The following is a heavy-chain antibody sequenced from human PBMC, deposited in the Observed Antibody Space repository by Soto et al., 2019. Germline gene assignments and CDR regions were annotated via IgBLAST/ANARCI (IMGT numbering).Heavy chain of an antibody. V-gene: IGHV4-31*03. Sequence: QVQLRESGPGLVKPSQTLSLTCTVSGGSINSGGYYWNWIRQHPGKGLEWIGYMYYCGSTYYNPFLRCRVIISVYTSETDVARKLRSATAAATAVYFCARGYRHAGYSSSWVLDYWGQGTLVNVSS. CDR1: GGSINSGGYY. CDR3: ARGYRHAGYSSSWVLDY. CDR2: MYYCGST. D-gene: IGHD6-13*01. J-gene: IGHJ4*02.